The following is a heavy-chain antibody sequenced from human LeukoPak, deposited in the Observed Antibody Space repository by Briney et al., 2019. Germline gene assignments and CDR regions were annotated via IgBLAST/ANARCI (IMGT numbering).Heavy chain of an antibody. D-gene: IGHD3-22*01. CDR1: GFTFSSYW. CDR2: IKQDGSER. Sequence: GGSLRLSCATSGFTFSSYWMSWVRQAPGKGLEWVANIKQDGSERYYVDSVKGRFTISRDNARNSLYLQMNSLRAEDTAVYYCARDKSVYYDTSGSRFDYWGQGTLVTVSS. J-gene: IGHJ4*02. CDR3: ARDKSVYYDTSGSRFDY. V-gene: IGHV3-7*01.